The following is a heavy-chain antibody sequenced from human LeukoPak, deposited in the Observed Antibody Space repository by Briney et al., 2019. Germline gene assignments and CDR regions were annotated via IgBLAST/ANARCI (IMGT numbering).Heavy chain of an antibody. V-gene: IGHV3-23*01. Sequence: PGGSLRLSCAASGFNFNNFAMSWVRQAPGKGPQWLSAMTGPADTTYYAESVKGRFTISRDYSKSMVYLQMNSLRVEDTAIYYCAKGAEIDHWGQGTLVTVSS. CDR1: GFNFNNFA. J-gene: IGHJ4*02. CDR3: AKGAEIDH. CDR2: MTGPADTT.